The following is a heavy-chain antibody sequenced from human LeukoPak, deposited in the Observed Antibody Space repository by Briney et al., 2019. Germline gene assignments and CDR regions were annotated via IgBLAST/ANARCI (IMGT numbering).Heavy chain of an antibody. CDR3: AKDLWYYYGSGSYYFPDY. Sequence: PGGSLRLSRAASGFTFSSYGMHWVRQAPGKGLEWVAFIRYDGSNKYYADSVKGRFTISRDNSKDTLYLQMNSLRAEDTAVYYCAKDLWYYYGSGSYYFPDYWGQGTLVTVSS. CDR2: IRYDGSNK. V-gene: IGHV3-30*02. CDR1: GFTFSSYG. D-gene: IGHD3-10*01. J-gene: IGHJ4*02.